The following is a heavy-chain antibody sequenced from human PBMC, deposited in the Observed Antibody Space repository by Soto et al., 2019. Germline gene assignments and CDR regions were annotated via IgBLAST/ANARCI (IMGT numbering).Heavy chain of an antibody. CDR2: IYYSGST. CDR3: AREVVGANVPDY. J-gene: IGHJ4*02. CDR1: GGSISSYY. Sequence: ASETLSLTCTVSGGSISSYYWSWIRQPAGKGLEWIGRIYYSGSTHYNPSLKNRVSISVDTSKNQFSLKLSAVTAADTAVYYCAREVVGANVPDYWGQGTLVTVSS. V-gene: IGHV4-4*07. D-gene: IGHD1-26*01.